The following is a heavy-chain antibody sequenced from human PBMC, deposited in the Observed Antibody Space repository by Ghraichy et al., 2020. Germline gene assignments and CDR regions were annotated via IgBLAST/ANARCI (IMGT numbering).Heavy chain of an antibody. CDR2: INHNGST. V-gene: IGHV4-34*01. CDR1: GGSFSGYY. Sequence: SETLSLTCAVYGGSFSGYYWGWIRQPPGKGMEWIGEINHNGSTNYNPSLKSRVTISVDTSKNQFSLKLSSVTAADTAVNYCARGWSSGWRDWGQGTLVTVSS. D-gene: IGHD6-19*01. J-gene: IGHJ4*02. CDR3: ARGWSSGWRD.